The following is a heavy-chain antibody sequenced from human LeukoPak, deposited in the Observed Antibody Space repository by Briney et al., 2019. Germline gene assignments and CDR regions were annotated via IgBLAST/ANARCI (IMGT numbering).Heavy chain of an antibody. CDR2: IIPIFGTA. D-gene: IGHD2-21*01. J-gene: IGHJ3*02. CDR3: ARGPLVVIATSGTFDI. V-gene: IGHV1-69*05. Sequence: SVKVSCKASGYTFTGYYMHWVRQAPGQGLEWMGGIIPIFGTANYAQKFQGRVTITTDESTSTAYMELSSLRSEDTAVYYCARGPLVVIATSGTFDIWGQGTMVTVSS. CDR1: GYTFTGYY.